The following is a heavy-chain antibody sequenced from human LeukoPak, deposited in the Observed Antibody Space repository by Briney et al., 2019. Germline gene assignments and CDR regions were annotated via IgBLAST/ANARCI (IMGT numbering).Heavy chain of an antibody. V-gene: IGHV4-39*01. CDR3: ARHVFHSSTSYGPIDY. D-gene: IGHD6-13*01. J-gene: IGHJ4*02. CDR2: IYYSGTT. Sequence: SETLSLTCTVSGDSISSGGFYWGWVRQPPGKGLDWVGNIYYSGTTYYSPSPKSRVTISVDASNNQFSLKLSSVTAADTAVYYCARHVFHSSTSYGPIDYWGQGTLVTVSA. CDR1: GDSISSGGFY.